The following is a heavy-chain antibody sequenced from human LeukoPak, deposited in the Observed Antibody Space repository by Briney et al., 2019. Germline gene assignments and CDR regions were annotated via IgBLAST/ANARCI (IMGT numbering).Heavy chain of an antibody. CDR1: GGSISSGGYY. Sequence: SQTQSLTCTVSGGSISSGGYYWSWIRQHPGKGLEWIGYIYYSGSTYYNPSLKSRVTISVDTSKNQFSLKLSSVTAADTAVYYCARMDTAMVEGYFDYWGQGTLVTVSS. D-gene: IGHD5-18*01. V-gene: IGHV4-31*03. J-gene: IGHJ4*02. CDR3: ARMDTAMVEGYFDY. CDR2: IYYSGST.